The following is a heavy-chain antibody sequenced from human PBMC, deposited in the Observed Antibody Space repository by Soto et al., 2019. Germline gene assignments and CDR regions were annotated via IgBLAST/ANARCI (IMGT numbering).Heavy chain of an antibody. Sequence: QLQLQESGPGLVKPSETLSLTCTVSGGSISSSSYYWAWIRQPPGQGLEWIGSINNSGKTYYKPSLKSRVTISVDTPKNQFSLRPTPVTAADTAVYYCVRELWGQSDPWGQGTLVTVSS. D-gene: IGHD2-21*01. CDR2: INNSGKT. J-gene: IGHJ5*02. CDR1: GGSISSSSYY. CDR3: VRELWGQSDP. V-gene: IGHV4-39*01.